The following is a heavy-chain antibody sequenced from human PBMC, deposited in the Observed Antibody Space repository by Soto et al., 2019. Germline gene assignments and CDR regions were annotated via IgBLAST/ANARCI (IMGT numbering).Heavy chain of an antibody. J-gene: IGHJ2*01. Sequence: QVQLVQSGAEEKKPGASVKVSCKASGYTFTSYAMHWVRQAPGQRLEWMGWINAGNGNTKYSQKFQGRVTITRDTSASTAYMELSSLRSEDTAVYXCARAPSXWYFDLWGRGTLVTVSS. CDR2: INAGNGNT. V-gene: IGHV1-3*05. CDR1: GYTFTSYA. CDR3: ARAPSXWYFDL.